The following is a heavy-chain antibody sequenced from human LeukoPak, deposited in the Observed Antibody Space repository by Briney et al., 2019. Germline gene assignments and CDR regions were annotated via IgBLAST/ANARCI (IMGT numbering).Heavy chain of an antibody. CDR3: AKASDYGDYPSSYWYFDL. CDR2: ISGSISTT. Sequence: PGGSLRLSCAASGFTFGSYAMGWVRQAPGKGLEWVSTISGSISTTYSTDSVKGRFTISRDNAKNSLYLQMNSLRAEDTALYYCAKASDYGDYPSSYWYFDLWGRGTLVTVSS. CDR1: GFTFGSYA. J-gene: IGHJ2*01. D-gene: IGHD4-17*01. V-gene: IGHV3-23*01.